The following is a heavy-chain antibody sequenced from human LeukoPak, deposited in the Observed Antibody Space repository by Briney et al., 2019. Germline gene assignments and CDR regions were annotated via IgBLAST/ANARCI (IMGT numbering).Heavy chain of an antibody. D-gene: IGHD6-19*01. V-gene: IGHV3-23*01. CDR1: GFTFSTYD. J-gene: IGHJ4*02. CDR2: ISDSWGST. Sequence: GGSLRLSCAASGFTFSTYDMTWARQAPGKGLEGVSSISDSWGSTFYADSVKGRFTTARDNSKITLYLQMNGLRAEDTAVYYCAKDLAAVPGNKYFAYWGQGTLVTVSS. CDR3: AKDLAAVPGNKYFAY.